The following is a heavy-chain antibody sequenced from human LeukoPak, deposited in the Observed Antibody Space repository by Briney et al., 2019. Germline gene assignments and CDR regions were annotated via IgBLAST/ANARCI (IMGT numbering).Heavy chain of an antibody. CDR2: TYYRSKWYN. CDR3: ARDRSVWFGEFVDP. V-gene: IGHV6-1*01. D-gene: IGHD3-10*01. J-gene: IGHJ5*02. CDR1: GDSVSSNSAA. Sequence: SQTLSLTCAISGDSVSSNSAAWNWIRQSPSSGLEWLGRTYYRSKWYNDYAVSVKSRITINPDTSKNQYSLQLNSVTPEDTAVYYCARDRSVWFGEFVDPWGQGTLVTVSS.